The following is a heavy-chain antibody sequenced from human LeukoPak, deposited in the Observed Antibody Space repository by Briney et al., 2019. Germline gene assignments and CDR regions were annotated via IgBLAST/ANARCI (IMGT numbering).Heavy chain of an antibody. CDR2: IYYSGST. J-gene: IGHJ3*02. Sequence: SETLSLTCTVSGGSISSHYWSWIRQPPGKGLEWFGYIYYSGSTNYNPSLKSRVTISVDTSKNQFSLRLSSVTAADTAVYYCAREDYYGAFDIWGQGTMVTVSS. CDR3: AREDYYGAFDI. V-gene: IGHV4-59*11. CDR1: GGSISSHY. D-gene: IGHD3-10*01.